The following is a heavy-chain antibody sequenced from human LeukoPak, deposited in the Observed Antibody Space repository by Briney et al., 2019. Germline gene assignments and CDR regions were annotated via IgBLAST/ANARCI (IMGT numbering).Heavy chain of an antibody. J-gene: IGHJ5*02. CDR2: VHPDTGYA. V-gene: IGHV1-8*01. D-gene: IGHD1-14*01. CDR3: ARGPRNDP. Sequence: GASVKVSCKTSGYPFTTYEINWVRQAAGQGLEWMGWVHPDTGYADYAQKFQGRVTMTSDTSISTAYMELSSLRSDDTAVDFCARGPRNDPWGQGTLVTVSS. CDR1: GYPFTTYE.